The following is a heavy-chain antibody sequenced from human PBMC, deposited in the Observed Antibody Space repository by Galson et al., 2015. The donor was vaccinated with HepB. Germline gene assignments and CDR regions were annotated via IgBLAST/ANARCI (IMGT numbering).Heavy chain of an antibody. V-gene: IGHV3-33*01. D-gene: IGHD3-22*01. CDR2: IWYDGSNK. CDR3: ARDPNYYDSSAAYFDY. CDR1: GFTFSSYG. J-gene: IGHJ4*02. Sequence: SLRLSCAASGFTFSSYGMHWVRQAPGKGLEWVAVIWYDGSNKYYADSVKGRFTISRDNSKNTLYLQMNSLRAEDTAVYYCARDPNYYDSSAAYFDYWGQGTLVTVSS.